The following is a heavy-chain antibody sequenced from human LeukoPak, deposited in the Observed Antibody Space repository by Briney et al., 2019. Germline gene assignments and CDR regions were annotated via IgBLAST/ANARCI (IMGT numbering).Heavy chain of an antibody. Sequence: GGSLRLSCAASGFTFDDYAMHWVRQAPGKGLEWVPLISGDGGSTYYADSVKGRFTISRDNSKNSLYLQMNSLRTEDTALYYCAKDGGSLVRGVIIGEIYYFDYWGQGTLVTVSS. J-gene: IGHJ4*02. CDR3: AKDGGSLVRGVIIGEIYYFDY. D-gene: IGHD3-10*01. V-gene: IGHV3-43*02. CDR2: ISGDGGST. CDR1: GFTFDDYA.